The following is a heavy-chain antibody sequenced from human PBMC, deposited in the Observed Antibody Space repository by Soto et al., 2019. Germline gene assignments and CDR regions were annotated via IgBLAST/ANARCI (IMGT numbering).Heavy chain of an antibody. J-gene: IGHJ6*04. Sequence: GGSLRLSCAASGFTFSSYSMNWVRQAPGKGLEWVSSISSSSSYIYYADSVKGRFTISRDNAKNSLYLQMNSLRAEDTAVYYCARSSLGYCRGGSCEGYYYYGMDVWGEGTKVTVSS. V-gene: IGHV3-21*01. CDR2: ISSSSSYI. D-gene: IGHD2-15*01. CDR1: GFTFSSYS. CDR3: ARSSLGYCRGGSCEGYYYYGMDV.